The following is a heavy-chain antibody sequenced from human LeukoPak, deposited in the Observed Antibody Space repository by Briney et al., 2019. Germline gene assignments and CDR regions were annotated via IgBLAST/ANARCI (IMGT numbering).Heavy chain of an antibody. CDR2: IYSGGTT. D-gene: IGHD3-10*01. CDR1: GFTVSNNF. V-gene: IGHV3-53*01. Sequence: HPGGSLRLSCAASGFTVSNNFLTWVRQAPGKGLEWVSVIYSGGTTYYADSAKGRFTISRDTSRNTLYLQMNSLRAEDTAVYYCAKTGGPWDWGQGTLVTVSS. J-gene: IGHJ4*02. CDR3: AKTGGPWD.